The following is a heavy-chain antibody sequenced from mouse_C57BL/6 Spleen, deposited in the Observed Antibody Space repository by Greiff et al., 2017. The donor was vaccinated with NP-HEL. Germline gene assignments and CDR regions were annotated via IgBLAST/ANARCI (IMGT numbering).Heavy chain of an antibody. CDR1: GFNIKDDY. CDR3: TTGYGSSYHAMDY. V-gene: IGHV14-4*01. J-gene: IGHJ4*01. CDR2: IDPENGDT. D-gene: IGHD1-1*01. Sequence: VQLQQSGAELVRPGASVKLSCTASGFNIKDDYMHWVKQRPEQGLEWIGWIDPENGDTEYASKFQGKATITADTSSNTAYLQLSSLTSEDTAVYYCTTGYGSSYHAMDYWGQGTSVTVSS.